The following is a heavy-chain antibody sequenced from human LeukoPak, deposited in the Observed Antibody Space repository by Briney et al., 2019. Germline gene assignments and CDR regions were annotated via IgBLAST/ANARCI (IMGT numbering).Heavy chain of an antibody. CDR3: ARGTGTTNFDY. Sequence: SGTLALTCTVSGGSVSSGSYYWSWIRQPAGKGLEWIGRIYPSGSTIYPSGTTHYNPSLKSRVTISVDASKNQFSLKVDSLTAADAAVYFCARGTGTTNFDYWGQGTLVTVSS. V-gene: IGHV4-61*02. CDR1: GGSVSSGSYY. J-gene: IGHJ4*02. CDR2: IYPSGSTIYPSGTT. D-gene: IGHD1-1*01.